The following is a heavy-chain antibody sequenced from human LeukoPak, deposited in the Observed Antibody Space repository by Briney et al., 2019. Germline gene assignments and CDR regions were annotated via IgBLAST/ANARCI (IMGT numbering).Heavy chain of an antibody. CDR1: GFTFSSYA. D-gene: IGHD6-13*01. Sequence: PGGSLRLSCAASGFTFSSYAMSWVRQAPGKGLEWVSAISGSGGSTYYADSVKGRFTISRDNSKNTLYLQMNSLRAEDTAVYYCAKDDLGYSSSWTFDYWGQGTLVTVSS. J-gene: IGHJ4*02. V-gene: IGHV3-23*01. CDR2: ISGSGGST. CDR3: AKDDLGYSSSWTFDY.